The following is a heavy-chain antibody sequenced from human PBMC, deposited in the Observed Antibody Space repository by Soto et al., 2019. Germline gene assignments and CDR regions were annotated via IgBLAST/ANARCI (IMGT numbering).Heavy chain of an antibody. CDR3: ARDRVDCSGGNCWRSVEDT. CDR2: IDPSGGGT. D-gene: IGHD2-15*01. CDR1: GYTFTSYY. V-gene: IGHV1-46*01. Sequence: QVQLVQSGAEVKKPGASVKVSCKASGYTFTSYYMHWVRQAPGQGLEWMGIIDPSGGGTSYAQKFQGRLPMTRDTATSTVYMELSNLRSEDTAVYYCARDRVDCSGGNCWRSVEDTWGQGTLVTVSS. J-gene: IGHJ5*02.